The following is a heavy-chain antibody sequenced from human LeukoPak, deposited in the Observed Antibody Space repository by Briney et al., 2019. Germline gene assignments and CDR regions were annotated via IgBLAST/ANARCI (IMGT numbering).Heavy chain of an antibody. CDR3: ARDECTSGGYYYAADY. J-gene: IGHJ4*02. V-gene: IGHV3-30*01. CDR1: GFMFSSYA. CDR2: ISYDGKNQ. D-gene: IGHD3-22*01. Sequence: GRSLRLSCAASGFMFSSYAMHWVRQAPGKGLEWVALISYDGKNQLYVDSVKGRFSISRDNSKSTLLLQMNSLRPEDTALYSCARDECTSGGYYYAADYWGQGTLVTVSS.